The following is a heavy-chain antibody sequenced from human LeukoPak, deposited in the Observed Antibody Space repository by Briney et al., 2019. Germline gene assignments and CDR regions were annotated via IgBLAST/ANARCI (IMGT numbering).Heavy chain of an antibody. Sequence: GGSLRLSCAASGFTFSGYSMNWVRQAPGKGLEWVSSISSSSSYIYYADSVKGRFTISRDNAKNSLYLQMNSLRAEDTAVYYCARDPYYYDSGGYYDYWGQGTLVTVSS. D-gene: IGHD3-22*01. CDR2: ISSSSSYI. J-gene: IGHJ4*02. V-gene: IGHV3-21*01. CDR1: GFTFSGYS. CDR3: ARDPYYYDSGGYYDY.